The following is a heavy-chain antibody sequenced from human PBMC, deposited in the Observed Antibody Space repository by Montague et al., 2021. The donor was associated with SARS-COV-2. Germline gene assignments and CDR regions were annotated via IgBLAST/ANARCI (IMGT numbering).Heavy chain of an antibody. CDR2: TYYRSKWYN. CDR3: ARAYCGGDCYLYWYFDL. D-gene: IGHD2-21*02. J-gene: IGHJ2*01. Sequence: CAISGDSVASNMATWEWIRHAPSKRFEWLGRTYYRSKWYNDYAVSVKSRVIINPDTSNNRISLQLNSVTPEDTAVYYCARAYCGGDCYLYWYFDLWGRGTLVTVSS. CDR1: GDSVASNMAT. V-gene: IGHV6-1*01.